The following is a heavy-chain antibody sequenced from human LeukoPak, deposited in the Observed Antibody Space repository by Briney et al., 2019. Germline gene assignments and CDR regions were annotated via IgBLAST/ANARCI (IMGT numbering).Heavy chain of an antibody. J-gene: IGHJ6*02. CDR2: IYYSGST. Sequence: SETLSLTCTVSGGSISSYYWSWIRQPPAKGLEWIGYIYYSGSTNYNPSLKSRVTISVDTSKNQFSLKLSSVTAADTAVYYCARDGDFEDGSGSYYTMDVWGQGTTVTVSS. D-gene: IGHD3-10*01. V-gene: IGHV4-59*01. CDR1: GGSISSYY. CDR3: ARDGDFEDGSGSYYTMDV.